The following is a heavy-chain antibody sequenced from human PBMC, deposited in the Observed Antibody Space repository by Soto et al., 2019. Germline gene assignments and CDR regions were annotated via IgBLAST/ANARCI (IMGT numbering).Heavy chain of an antibody. V-gene: IGHV4-59*08. CDR1: GGSISSYY. J-gene: IGHJ4*02. D-gene: IGHD2-8*01. Sequence: PSETLSLTCTVSGGSISSYYWSWIRQPPGKGLEWIGSIYYSGSTNYNPSLKSRLTISVDTSKNQFSLSLRSVTAADTAVYYCASHRTFWPFDYWGQGTVVTVSS. CDR3: ASHRTFWPFDY. CDR2: IYYSGST.